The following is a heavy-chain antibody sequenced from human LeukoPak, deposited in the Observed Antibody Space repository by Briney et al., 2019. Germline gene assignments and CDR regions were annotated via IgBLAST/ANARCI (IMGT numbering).Heavy chain of an antibody. Sequence: ASVKVSCKASGYTFTSYDINWVRQATGQGLEWMGWMNPNSGNTGYVQKFQGRVTMTRNTSISTAYMELSSLRSEDTAVYYCARSGSGSYYRFRFDPWGQGTLVTVSS. V-gene: IGHV1-8*01. CDR1: GYTFTSYD. J-gene: IGHJ5*02. D-gene: IGHD3-10*01. CDR2: MNPNSGNT. CDR3: ARSGSGSYYRFRFDP.